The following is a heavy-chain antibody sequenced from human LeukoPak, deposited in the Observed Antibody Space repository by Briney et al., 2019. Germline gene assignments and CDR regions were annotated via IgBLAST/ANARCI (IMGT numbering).Heavy chain of an antibody. V-gene: IGHV4-59*01. J-gene: IGHJ6*03. CDR1: GGSISSSY. CDR3: ARDRGYYDSSGQAYYYYMDV. CDR2: IYYSGST. Sequence: SETLSLTCTVSGGSISSSYWSWIRQPPGKGPEWIGYIYYSGSTNYNPSLMSRVTISVDTSKNQFSLKLSSVTAADTAVYYCARDRGYYDSSGQAYYYYMDVWGKGTTVTVSS. D-gene: IGHD3-22*01.